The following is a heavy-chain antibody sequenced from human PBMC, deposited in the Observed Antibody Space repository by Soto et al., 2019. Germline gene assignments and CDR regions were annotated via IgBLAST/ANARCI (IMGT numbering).Heavy chain of an antibody. D-gene: IGHD6-13*01. J-gene: IGHJ3*02. V-gene: IGHV3-7*05. CDR2: INRDGSKK. CDR3: ARDVSPGSSSLYLDAFDI. CDR1: GFTLSAYW. Sequence: EVQLEESGGDLVQPGGSLRLSGAASGFTLSAYWMTWVRQAPGKGLEWVANINRDGSKKSYLDSVRGRFTISRDNVGNSLYHQMDSLRADDTALYYCARDVSPGSSSLYLDAFDIWGQGTMVTVSS.